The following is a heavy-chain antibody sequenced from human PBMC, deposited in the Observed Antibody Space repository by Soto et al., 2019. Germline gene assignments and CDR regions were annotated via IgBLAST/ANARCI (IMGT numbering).Heavy chain of an antibody. CDR2: IYSAGNT. V-gene: IGHV3-53*01. CDR1: GFTVSSNY. J-gene: IGHJ4*02. D-gene: IGHD1-1*01. Sequence: PGGSLRLSCAASGFTVSSNYMSWVRQAPGKGLEWVSVIYSAGNTYYADSVKGRFTISRDNSKNTVYLQMSSLGGDDTAVYYCARSDGYPFDYWGQGTLVTVSS. CDR3: ARSDGYPFDY.